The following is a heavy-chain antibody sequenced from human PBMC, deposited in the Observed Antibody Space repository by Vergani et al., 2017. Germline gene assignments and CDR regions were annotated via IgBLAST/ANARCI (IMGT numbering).Heavy chain of an antibody. CDR3: AKGPRYCSSTSCYPAGHYYYYYMDV. V-gene: IGHV3-11*01. D-gene: IGHD2-2*01. Sequence: QVQLVESGGGLVKPGGSLRLSCAASGFSFSDHYMTWIRQAPGKGLEWVSYISSSGSTIYYADSVKGRFTISRDNAKNSLYLQMNSLRAEDTALYYCAKGPRYCSSTSCYPAGHYYYYYMDVWGKGTTVTVSS. CDR1: GFSFSDHY. J-gene: IGHJ6*03. CDR2: ISSSGSTI.